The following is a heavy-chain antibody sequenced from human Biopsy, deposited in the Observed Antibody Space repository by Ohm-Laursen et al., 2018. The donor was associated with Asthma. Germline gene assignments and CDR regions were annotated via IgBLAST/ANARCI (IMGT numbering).Heavy chain of an antibody. CDR2: FNPSGGST. D-gene: IGHD6-6*01. V-gene: IGHV1-69*11. J-gene: IGHJ4*02. Sequence: SSVKVSCKASRGTFRNYAVNWVRQAPGQGLEWMGIFNPSGGSTSYAQKFQGRVTITADESTSTAYMELSSLRSEDTAVYYCARERIAARQRRYYFDYWGQGTLVTVSS. CDR3: ARERIAARQRRYYFDY. CDR1: RGTFRNYA.